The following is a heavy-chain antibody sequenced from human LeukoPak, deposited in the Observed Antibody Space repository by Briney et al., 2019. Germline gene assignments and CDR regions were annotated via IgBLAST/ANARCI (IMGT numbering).Heavy chain of an antibody. CDR3: ARVRSYYGSVTGKSYYFDY. V-gene: IGHV4-59*01. J-gene: IGHJ4*02. CDR1: GGPLTSYY. Sequence: SETLSLTCAVSGGPLTSYYWSWIRQPPGKGLEWIGYVSSNEGTNYNPSLKSRVTILVDTSKNQFSLKLSSVTAADTAVYYCARVRSYYGSVTGKSYYFDYWGQGTLVTVSS. CDR2: VSSNEGT. D-gene: IGHD3-10*01.